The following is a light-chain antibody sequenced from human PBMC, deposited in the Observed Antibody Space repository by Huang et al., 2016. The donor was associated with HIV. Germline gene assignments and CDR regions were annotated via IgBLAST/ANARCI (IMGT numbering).Light chain of an antibody. CDR3: LQYYSVPQT. CDR1: QCVLYSLSKKNY. V-gene: IGKV4-1*01. J-gene: IGKJ1*01. Sequence: DIVMTQSPDSLAVSPGERAPIKCKSSQCVLYSLSKKNYLAWFHQKPGRPPKLLIYWATTRESGVPDRFSGSGSGTDFTLTINNLQAEDVAVYFCLQYYSVPQTFGHGTKVEI. CDR2: WAT.